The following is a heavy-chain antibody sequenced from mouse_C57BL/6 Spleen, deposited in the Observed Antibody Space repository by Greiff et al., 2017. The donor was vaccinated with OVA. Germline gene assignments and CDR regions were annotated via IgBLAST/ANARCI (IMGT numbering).Heavy chain of an antibody. Sequence: VHVKQSGPELVKPGASVKISCKASGYSFTDYNMHWVKQSNGKSLEWIGVINPNYGTTSYNQKFKGKATLTVDQSSSTAYMPLNSLTSEDSAVDYCSRRDDYDASGFAYWGKGTLVTVSA. CDR3: SRRDDYDASGFAY. D-gene: IGHD2-4*01. CDR1: GYSFTDYN. J-gene: IGHJ3*01. CDR2: INPNYGTT. V-gene: IGHV1-39*01.